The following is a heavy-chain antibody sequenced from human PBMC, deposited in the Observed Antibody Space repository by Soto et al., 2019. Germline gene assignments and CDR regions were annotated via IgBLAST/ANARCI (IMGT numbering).Heavy chain of an antibody. CDR2: ISAYNGNT. CDR1: GYTFTSYG. J-gene: IGHJ4*02. CDR3: AREGPRRDYGDYVYNY. V-gene: IGHV1-18*01. D-gene: IGHD4-17*01. Sequence: ASVKVSCKASGYTFTSYGISWVRQAPGQGLEWMGWISAYNGNTNYAQKLQGRVTMTTDTSTSTAYMELRSPRSDDTAVYYCAREGPRRDYGDYVYNYWGQGTLVTVSS.